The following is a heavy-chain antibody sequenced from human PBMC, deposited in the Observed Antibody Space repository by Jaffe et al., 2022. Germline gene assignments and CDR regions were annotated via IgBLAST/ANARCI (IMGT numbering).Heavy chain of an antibody. V-gene: IGHV4-39*01. CDR2: IYYSGST. CDR3: ARTRGPCSGGSCYSLYYYYYYMDV. Sequence: QLQLQESGPGLVKPSETLSLTCTVSGGSISSSSYYWGWIRQPPGKGLEWIGSIYYSGSTYYNPSLKSRVTISVDTSKNQFSLKLSSVTAADTAVYYCARTRGPCSGGSCYSLYYYYYYMDVWGKGTTVTVSS. D-gene: IGHD2-15*01. CDR1: GGSISSSSYY. J-gene: IGHJ6*03.